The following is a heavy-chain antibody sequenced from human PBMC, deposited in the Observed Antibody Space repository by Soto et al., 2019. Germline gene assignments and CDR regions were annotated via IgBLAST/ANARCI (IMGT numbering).Heavy chain of an antibody. CDR2: INPNNGAT. V-gene: IGHV1-2*02. CDR3: ASDDPGARFDP. CDR1: RYIFTAYF. Sequence: QVQMVQSGAEVKKPVSSVKVSCKAPRYIFTAYFMHWVRQAPVKGLAWMGWINPNNGATHYGLGFQGRVTMTRDASISTAYMELSSLRSDDTAVYYCASDDPGARFDPWGQGTLVIVSS. D-gene: IGHD1-1*01. J-gene: IGHJ5*02.